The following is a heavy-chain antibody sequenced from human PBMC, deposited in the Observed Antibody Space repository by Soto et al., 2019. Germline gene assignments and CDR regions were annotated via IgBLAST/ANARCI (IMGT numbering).Heavy chain of an antibody. CDR3: ASPTREWLPPARDYYYGMDV. V-gene: IGHV1-69*06. Sequence: QVQLVQSGAEVKKPGSSVKVSCKASGGTFSSYAISWVRQPPGQGLEWMGGIIPIFDTANYAQKFQGRVTITADKSTSTAYMELSSLRSEDTAVYYCASPTREWLPPARDYYYGMDVWGQGTTVTVSS. CDR2: IIPIFDTA. J-gene: IGHJ6*02. CDR1: GGTFSSYA. D-gene: IGHD3-3*01.